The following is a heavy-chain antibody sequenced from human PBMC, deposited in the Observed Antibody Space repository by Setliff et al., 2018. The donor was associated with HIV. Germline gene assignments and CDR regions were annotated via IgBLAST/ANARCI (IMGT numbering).Heavy chain of an antibody. Sequence: ASVKVSCKASGDTFNSHAISWVRQAPGQGLEWMGGIIPIFGTPNYAQKFKGRLTITADESPSTAYMELSSLRSEDTAVYFCARDPVSDNSATPYYFDYWGQGTLVTVSS. D-gene: IGHD2-21*01. CDR1: GDTFNSHA. CDR3: ARDPVSDNSATPYYFDY. CDR2: IIPIFGTP. V-gene: IGHV1-69*13. J-gene: IGHJ4*02.